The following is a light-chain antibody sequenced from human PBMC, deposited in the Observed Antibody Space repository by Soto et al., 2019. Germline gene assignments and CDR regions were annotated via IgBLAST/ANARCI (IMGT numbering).Light chain of an antibody. J-gene: IGKJ1*01. Sequence: DIQMTQSPSTLSGSVGDRVTITCRASQTISSWLAWYQQKPGKAPKLLIYKASTLKSGVPSRFSGSGSGTEFTLTISSLQTDDFATYYCQQHNSYSEAFGQGTKVDIK. CDR3: QQHNSYSEA. CDR2: KAS. CDR1: QTISSW. V-gene: IGKV1-5*03.